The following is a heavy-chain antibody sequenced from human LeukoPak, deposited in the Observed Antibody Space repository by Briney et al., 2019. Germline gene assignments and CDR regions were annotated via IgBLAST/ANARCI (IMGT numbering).Heavy chain of an antibody. V-gene: IGHV1-2*02. CDR2: INPNSGGT. J-gene: IGHJ4*02. CDR3: REVTASGFDY. Sequence: ASVKVSCKASGYTFTCYYMHWVRQAPGQGLEWMGWINPNSGGTNYAQKFQGRVTMTRDTSISTAYMELSRLRSDDTAVYYCREVTASGFDYWGQGTLVTVSS. CDR1: GYTFTCYY. D-gene: IGHD1-14*01.